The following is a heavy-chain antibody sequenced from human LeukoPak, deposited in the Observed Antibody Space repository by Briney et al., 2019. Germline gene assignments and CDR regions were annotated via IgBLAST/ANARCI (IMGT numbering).Heavy chain of an antibody. V-gene: IGHV3-7*04. D-gene: IGHD2-2*01. CDR2: IKQDGSEK. CDR1: GFTFSSYW. Sequence: GGSLRLSCAASGFTFSSYWMSWVRQAPGKGLEWVANIKQDGSEKYYVDSVKGRFTISRDNAKNSLYLQMNSLRAEDTAVYYCARIQRPIVVVPAASFDYWGQETLVTVSS. CDR3: ARIQRPIVVVPAASFDY. J-gene: IGHJ4*02.